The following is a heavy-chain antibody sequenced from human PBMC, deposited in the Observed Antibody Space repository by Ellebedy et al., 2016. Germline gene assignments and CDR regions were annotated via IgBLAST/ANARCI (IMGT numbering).Heavy chain of an antibody. J-gene: IGHJ4*02. Sequence: SETLSLTXTVSGDAVSSNHYWAWIRQPPGKGLEFIANIHHTGSTYYNPSLRSRVTISLDTSQNQFSLRLTSLTAADTAVYYCARDGQWLGRMDHWGQGTLVTVS. CDR1: GDAVSSNHY. CDR3: ARDGQWLGRMDH. V-gene: IGHV4-38-2*02. D-gene: IGHD6-19*01. CDR2: IHHTGST.